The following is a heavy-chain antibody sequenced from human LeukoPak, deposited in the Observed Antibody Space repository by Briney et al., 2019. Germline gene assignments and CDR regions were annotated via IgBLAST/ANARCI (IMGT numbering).Heavy chain of an antibody. CDR3: ARASGGSSWYTFDY. D-gene: IGHD6-13*01. CDR1: GFTVSSNY. V-gene: IGHV3-53*01. J-gene: IGHJ4*02. CDR2: IYSGGST. Sequence: GGSLGLSCAASGFTVSSNYMSWVRQAPGKGLEWVSVIYSGGSTYYADSVKGRFTISRDNSKNTLYLQMNSLRAEDTAVYYCARASGGSSWYTFDYWGQGTLVTVSS.